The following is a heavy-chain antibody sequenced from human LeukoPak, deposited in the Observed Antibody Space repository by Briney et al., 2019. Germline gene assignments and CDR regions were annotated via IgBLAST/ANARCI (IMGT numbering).Heavy chain of an antibody. J-gene: IGHJ4*02. D-gene: IGHD1-1*01. Sequence: SETLSLTCTVSGDSISSSNYYWGWIRQPPGKGLEWIGNIYYSGSTYYNPSLKSRLTISVDTPKNQFSLKLSSVTAADTAVYYCARDRGTWNDDGFDYWGQGTLVTVSS. CDR3: ARDRGTWNDDGFDY. V-gene: IGHV4-39*07. CDR2: IYYSGST. CDR1: GDSISSSNYY.